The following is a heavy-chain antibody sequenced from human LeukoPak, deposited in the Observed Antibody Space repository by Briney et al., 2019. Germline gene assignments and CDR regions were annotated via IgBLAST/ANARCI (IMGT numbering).Heavy chain of an antibody. D-gene: IGHD5-12*01. V-gene: IGHV1-2*02. J-gene: IGHJ4*02. CDR3: ARDSVATIDY. Sequence: GASVKVSWKASGYTFTGHYMHWVRQAPGQGLEWMGWINPNSGGTNYAQKFQGRVTMTRDTSISTAYMELSRMRSDDTAVYYCARDSVATIDYWGQGTLVTVSS. CDR1: GYTFTGHY. CDR2: INPNSGGT.